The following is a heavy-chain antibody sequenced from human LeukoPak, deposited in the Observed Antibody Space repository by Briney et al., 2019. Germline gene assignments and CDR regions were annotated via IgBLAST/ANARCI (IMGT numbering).Heavy chain of an antibody. J-gene: IGHJ3*02. CDR3: ARSLSGTSLHAFDI. Sequence: SETLSLTCTVSGGSITNYYWSWVRQPAGKGLEWIGRIYSSGSTNYNPSLKSRVTMSVDTSENQFSLKLTSVTAADTALYYCARSLSGTSLHAFDIWGRGTMVTVSS. D-gene: IGHD3-10*01. CDR2: IYSSGST. CDR1: GGSITNYY. V-gene: IGHV4-4*07.